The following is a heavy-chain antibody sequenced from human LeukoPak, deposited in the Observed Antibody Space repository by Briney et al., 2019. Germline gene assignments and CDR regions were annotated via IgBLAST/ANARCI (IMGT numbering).Heavy chain of an antibody. CDR2: IYYSGST. CDR1: GGSISSYY. J-gene: IGHJ4*02. V-gene: IGHV4-59*01. Sequence: PSETLSLTCTVSGGSISSYYWSWIWQPPGKGLEWIGYIYYSGSTNYNPSLKSRVTISVDTSKNQFSLKLSSVTAADMAVYYCARFPNYYDSSYFDYWGQGTLVTVSS. D-gene: IGHD3-22*01. CDR3: ARFPNYYDSSYFDY.